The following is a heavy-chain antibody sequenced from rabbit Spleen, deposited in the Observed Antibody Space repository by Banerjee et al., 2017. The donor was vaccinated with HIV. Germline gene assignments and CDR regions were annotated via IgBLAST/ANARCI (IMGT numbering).Heavy chain of an antibody. CDR3: VREVAGKFNL. J-gene: IGHJ4*01. CDR2: IDTNDGDT. CDR1: GFSFNSGYD. D-gene: IGHD4-1*01. Sequence: QSLEESGGGLVKPGASLTLTCKASGFSFNSGYDMCWVRQAPGKGLEWIACIDTNDGDTDYANWPKGRFTISKTSSTTVTLQLNSLTAADTATYFCVREVAGKFNLWGPGTLVTVS. V-gene: IGHV1S40*01.